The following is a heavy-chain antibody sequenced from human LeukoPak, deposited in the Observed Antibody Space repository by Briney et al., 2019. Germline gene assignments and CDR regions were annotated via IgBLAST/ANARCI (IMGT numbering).Heavy chain of an antibody. Sequence: SETLSLTCAVYGGSFSGYYWSWIRQPPGKGLEWIGEINHSGSTNYNPSLESRVTISVDTSKNQFSLKLSSVTAADTAVYYCAREHSGYDTTPFDYWGQGTLVTVSS. J-gene: IGHJ4*02. CDR1: GGSFSGYY. D-gene: IGHD5-12*01. CDR2: INHSGST. V-gene: IGHV4-34*01. CDR3: AREHSGYDTTPFDY.